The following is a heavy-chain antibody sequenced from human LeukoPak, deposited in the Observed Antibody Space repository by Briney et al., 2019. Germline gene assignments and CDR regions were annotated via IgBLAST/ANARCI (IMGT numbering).Heavy chain of an antibody. CDR1: GFTFDNYA. Sequence: GGSLRLSCAASGFTFDNYAMSWVRQAPGQGLEWVSALSGSGGNTYYADSVKGRFTISRDNSRNTLYLQMNSLRAEDTAGYYCAKVASLCTSTSCVRGGFDSWGQGTLVTVSP. CDR2: LSGSGGNT. D-gene: IGHD2-2*01. CDR3: AKVASLCTSTSCVRGGFDS. V-gene: IGHV3-23*01. J-gene: IGHJ4*02.